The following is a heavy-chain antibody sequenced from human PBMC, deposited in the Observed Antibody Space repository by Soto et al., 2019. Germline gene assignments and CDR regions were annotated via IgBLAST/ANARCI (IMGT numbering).Heavy chain of an antibody. CDR3: AGGPPSWVFDF. CDR1: GYTFTSND. D-gene: IGHD7-27*01. Sequence: QVQLVQSGAEVKKPGASVKVSCKGSGYTFTSNDINWVRQATGQGFEWMGWMSPKSGDTGYSQKFQGRVTMTRDTSRSTAYMELSSLRSEDTAVYYCAGGPPSWVFDFWGQGTLVTVSS. J-gene: IGHJ4*02. V-gene: IGHV1-8*01. CDR2: MSPKSGDT.